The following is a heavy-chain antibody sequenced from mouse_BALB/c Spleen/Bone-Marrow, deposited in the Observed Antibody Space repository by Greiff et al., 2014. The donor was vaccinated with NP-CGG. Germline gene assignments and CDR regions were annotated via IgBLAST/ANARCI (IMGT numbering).Heavy chain of an antibody. CDR2: ISSGGSA. CDR3: VRGYDYDFDY. V-gene: IGHV5-6-5*01. D-gene: IGHD2-4*01. CDR1: GFTFSNFA. J-gene: IGHJ2*01. Sequence: EVQLVESGGGLVKPGGSLKLSCAASGFTFSNFAMSWVRQTPDKRLEWVASISSGGSAYYPDSVKGRLSISRDNARDILFLQMSSLRSEDTAMYYCVRGYDYDFDYWGQGTTLTVSS.